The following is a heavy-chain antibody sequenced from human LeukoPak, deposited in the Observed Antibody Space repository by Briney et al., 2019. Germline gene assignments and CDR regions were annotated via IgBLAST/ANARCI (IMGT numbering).Heavy chain of an antibody. Sequence: SETLSLTCTVSGGSISSYYWSWIRQPPGKGLEWIGYIYYSGSTNYNPSLKSRVTISVDTSKNQFSLKLSSVTATDTAVYYCAGTHYDILTGYYKAIDYWGQGTLVTVSS. CDR1: GGSISSYY. J-gene: IGHJ4*02. D-gene: IGHD3-9*01. CDR2: IYYSGST. V-gene: IGHV4-59*08. CDR3: AGTHYDILTGYYKAIDY.